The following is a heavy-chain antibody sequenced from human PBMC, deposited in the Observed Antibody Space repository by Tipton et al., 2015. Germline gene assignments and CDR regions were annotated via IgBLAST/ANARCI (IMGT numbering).Heavy chain of an antibody. CDR3: ARDLTPIRLRDAFDI. CDR1: GFIFSGYW. CDR2: IKQDGSQK. D-gene: IGHD3-16*01. V-gene: IGHV3-7*03. J-gene: IGHJ3*02. Sequence: GSLRLSCAASGFIFSGYWMHWVRQAPGKGLEWVANIKQDGSQKSYVDSVKGRFTISRDNTENSLYLQMNSLRAEDTAVYFCARDLTPIRLRDAFDIWGQGTMVTVSS.